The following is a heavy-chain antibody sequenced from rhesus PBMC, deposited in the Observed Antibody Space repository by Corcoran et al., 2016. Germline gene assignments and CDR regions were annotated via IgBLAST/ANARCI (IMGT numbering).Heavy chain of an antibody. CDR2: IPQNGRP. Sequence: QVQLQEPGPGLVKPSETLSLTCACSGDPNSSGHYWSWCRQPHGKGLEWIGYIPQNGRPSYNTSLKSRVTISGDTSKNQFSLKLSSVTAADTAVYYCARDLGLAAACYYWGQGVLVTVSS. J-gene: IGHJ4*01. V-gene: IGHV4-122*02. CDR1: GDPNSSGHY. D-gene: IGHD6-31*01. CDR3: ARDLGLAAACYY.